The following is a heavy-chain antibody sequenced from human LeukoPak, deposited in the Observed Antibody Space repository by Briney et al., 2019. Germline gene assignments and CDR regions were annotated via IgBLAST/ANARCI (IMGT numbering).Heavy chain of an antibody. D-gene: IGHD1-26*01. Sequence: SVKVSCKASGGTFSSYAISWVRQAPGQGLEWMGGIIPIFGTANYAQKFRGRVTITTDESTSTAYMELSSLRSEDTAVYYCASGSYKGGFYYYYYMDVWGKGTTVTVSS. CDR2: IIPIFGTA. J-gene: IGHJ6*03. V-gene: IGHV1-69*05. CDR3: ASGSYKGGFYYYYYMDV. CDR1: GGTFSSYA.